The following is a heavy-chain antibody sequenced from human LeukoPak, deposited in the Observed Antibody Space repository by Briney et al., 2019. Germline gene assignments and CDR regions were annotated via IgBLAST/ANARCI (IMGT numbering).Heavy chain of an antibody. J-gene: IGHJ4*02. Sequence: PGGSLRLSCAASGFTVSSNYMSWVRQAPGKGLEWVSVIYSGGSTYYADSVKGRFTISRDNSKNTLYLQMNSLRAEDTAVYYCARDRGLGETYFDYWGQGTLVTVSS. V-gene: IGHV3-66*01. CDR2: IYSGGST. D-gene: IGHD3-16*01. CDR3: ARDRGLGETYFDY. CDR1: GFTVSSNY.